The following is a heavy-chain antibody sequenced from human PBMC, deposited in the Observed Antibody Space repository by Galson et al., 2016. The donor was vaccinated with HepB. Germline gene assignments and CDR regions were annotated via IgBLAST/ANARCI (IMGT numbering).Heavy chain of an antibody. V-gene: IGHV1-2*02. CDR3: ARDDNYVTIDF. Sequence: SVKVSCKASGYAFSDYYLHWVRQAPGLGLEWMGWINTNRGATIYAQKFQDRVTMTRDTSINTAYMELSGLRSDDTAVYYCARDDNYVTIDFWGQGTRVTVSS. CDR2: INTNRGAT. CDR1: GYAFSDYY. J-gene: IGHJ4*02. D-gene: IGHD3-10*02.